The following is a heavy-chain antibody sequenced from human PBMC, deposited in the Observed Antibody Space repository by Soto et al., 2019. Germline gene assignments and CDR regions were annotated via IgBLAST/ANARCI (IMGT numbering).Heavy chain of an antibody. CDR1: GFTFSSYA. D-gene: IGHD3-22*01. CDR3: AKDQFSSGYYYDD. Sequence: EEQLLESGGDLVQPGGSLRLSCVASGFTFSSYAMSWVRQAPGKGLEWVSAISGSGGSTYYADSVKGRFNISRDNSKNKMYLQITSLRAEDTAVYDCAKDQFSSGYYYDDWGQGTLVTVSS. V-gene: IGHV3-23*01. CDR2: ISGSGGST. J-gene: IGHJ4*02.